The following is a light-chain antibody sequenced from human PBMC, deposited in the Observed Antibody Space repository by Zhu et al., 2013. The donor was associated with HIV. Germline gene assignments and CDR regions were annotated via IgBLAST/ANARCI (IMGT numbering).Light chain of an antibody. V-gene: IGKV3-20*01. CDR3: QHYDNSPTWT. Sequence: EVVLTQSPGTLSLSPGEKATLSCRASQSVGSNYLAWYQQKYGQAPRLLIYLASTRATGIPDRFSGSGSGTDFTLTISRLEPEDFAVYYCQHYDNSPTWTFGQGTKVEIK. CDR1: QSVGSNY. CDR2: LAS. J-gene: IGKJ1*01.